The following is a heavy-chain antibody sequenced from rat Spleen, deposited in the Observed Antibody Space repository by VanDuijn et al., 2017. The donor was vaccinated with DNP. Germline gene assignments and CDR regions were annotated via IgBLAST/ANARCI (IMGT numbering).Heavy chain of an antibody. D-gene: IGHD1-12*02. CDR2: ISSGGNA. Sequence: QVQLKESGPGLVQPSQTLSLTCTVSGFSSTNYGVSWVRQPPGKGLQWVAAISSGGNAKYTSALKSRLNINRDTSTSQVFLKMNTLQTEDSAIYFCTRGSMMGIRGFAYWGQGTLVTVSS. V-gene: IGHV2S12*01. CDR1: GFSSTNYG. J-gene: IGHJ3*01. CDR3: TRGSMMGIRGFAY.